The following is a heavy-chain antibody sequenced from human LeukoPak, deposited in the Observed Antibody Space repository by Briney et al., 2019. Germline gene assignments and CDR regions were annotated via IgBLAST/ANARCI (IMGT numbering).Heavy chain of an antibody. J-gene: IGHJ6*03. CDR2: IDHTGIT. V-gene: IGHV4-59*12. CDR3: ARGIRLRRRGYYYMDV. CDR1: DDSITIYY. Sequence: SETLSLTCTVSDDSITIYYWSWIRQPPGKGLEWIGYIDHTGITNYNPSLKSRVTISVDTSKNQFSLKLSSVTAADTAVYYCARGIRLRRRGYYYMDVWGKGTTVTISS. D-gene: IGHD5-18*01.